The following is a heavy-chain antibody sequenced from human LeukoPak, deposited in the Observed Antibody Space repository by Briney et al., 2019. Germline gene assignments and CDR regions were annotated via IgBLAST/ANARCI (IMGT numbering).Heavy chain of an antibody. D-gene: IGHD5-18*01. Sequence: GGSLRLSCAASGFTFSSYGMHWVRQAPGKGLEWVAVIWYDGSNKYYADSVKGRFTISGDNSKNTLYLQMNSLRAEDTAVYYCAKSGYSYGSILYHFDYWGQGTLVTVSS. J-gene: IGHJ4*02. CDR1: GFTFSSYG. CDR2: IWYDGSNK. CDR3: AKSGYSYGSILYHFDY. V-gene: IGHV3-33*06.